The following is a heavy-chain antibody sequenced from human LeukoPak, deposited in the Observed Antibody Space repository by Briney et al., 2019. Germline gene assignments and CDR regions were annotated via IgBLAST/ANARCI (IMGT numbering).Heavy chain of an antibody. CDR1: GFTFSDSY. V-gene: IGHV3-11*04. CDR3: GRVDRGFHIVVDY. CDR2: ISNGGSTI. J-gene: IGHJ4*02. Sequence: GGALRLSCAASGFTFSDSYMTWIRQAPGKGLEWVSYISNGGSTIYYADSVKGRFSISRDNAESSLYLQMNSLRVEDTAVYYCGRVDRGFHIVVDYWGQGTLVTVSS. D-gene: IGHD2-21*01.